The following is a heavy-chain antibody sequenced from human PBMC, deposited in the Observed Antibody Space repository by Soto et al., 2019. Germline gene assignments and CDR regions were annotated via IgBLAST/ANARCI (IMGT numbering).Heavy chain of an antibody. V-gene: IGHV4-4*02. CDR3: ARDVGFFYDDSPAGHFDF. CDR2: IHHSGST. J-gene: IGHJ4*02. CDR1: GASISTSHW. D-gene: IGHD3-22*01. Sequence: SETLSLTCTVSGASISTSHWWSWVRQPPGQGLDWIGEIHHSGSTKFNPSLKSRVTISVDKSKSQFSLKLSSVTAADTAIYYCARDVGFFYDDSPAGHFDFWGQGTLVTVSS.